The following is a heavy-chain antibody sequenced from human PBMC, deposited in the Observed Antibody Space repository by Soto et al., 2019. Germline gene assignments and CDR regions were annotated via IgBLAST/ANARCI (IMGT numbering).Heavy chain of an antibody. CDR2: IYYSGST. J-gene: IGHJ4*02. CDR1: GGSISSYY. CDR3: AGSAYYYDSSGYYWTGYFDY. D-gene: IGHD3-22*01. V-gene: IGHV4-59*01. Sequence: SETLSLTCTVSGGSISSYYWSWIRQPPGKGLEWIGYIYYSGSTNYNPSLKSRVTISVDTSKNQFSLKLSSVTAADTAVYYCAGSAYYYDSSGYYWTGYFDYWGQGTLVTVSS.